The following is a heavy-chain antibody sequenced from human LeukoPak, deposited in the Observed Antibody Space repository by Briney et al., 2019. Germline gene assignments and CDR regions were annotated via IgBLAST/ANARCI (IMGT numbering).Heavy chain of an antibody. V-gene: IGHV4-39*01. CDR2: IYYSGST. Sequence: SETLSLTCTVSGGSISSSNYYWGWIRQPPGKGLEWIGSIYYSGSTSYNPSLKSRVTISVDTSKNQFSLKLSSVTAADTAVYYCARQLYSYGAYFDYWGQGTLVTVSS. CDR1: GGSISSSNYY. D-gene: IGHD5-18*01. J-gene: IGHJ4*02. CDR3: ARQLYSYGAYFDY.